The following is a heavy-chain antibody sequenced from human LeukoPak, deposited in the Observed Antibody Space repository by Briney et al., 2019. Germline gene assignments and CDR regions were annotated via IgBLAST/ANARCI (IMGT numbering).Heavy chain of an antibody. D-gene: IGHD6-13*01. Sequence: GSLRLSCAASGFTFSNYGMHWVRQAPGKGLEWVAVISYDGSNKYYADSVKGRFTISRDNSKNTLYLQMNSLRAEDTAVYYCAKDGDGSSWYYFDYWGQGTLVTVSS. J-gene: IGHJ4*02. V-gene: IGHV3-30*18. CDR2: ISYDGSNK. CDR3: AKDGDGSSWYYFDY. CDR1: GFTFSNYG.